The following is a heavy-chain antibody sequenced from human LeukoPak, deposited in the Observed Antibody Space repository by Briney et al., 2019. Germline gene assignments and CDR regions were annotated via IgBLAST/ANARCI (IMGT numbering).Heavy chain of an antibody. D-gene: IGHD3-3*01. CDR2: ISGSGGST. Sequence: GGSLRLSCAASGFTFSSYAMSWVRQAAGKGLEWVSAISGSGGSTYYADSVKGRFTISRDNSKNTLYLQMNSLRAEDTAIYYCAKGSYYDFWSGYSYWGQGTLVTVSS. V-gene: IGHV3-23*01. J-gene: IGHJ4*02. CDR1: GFTFSSYA. CDR3: AKGSYYDFWSGYSY.